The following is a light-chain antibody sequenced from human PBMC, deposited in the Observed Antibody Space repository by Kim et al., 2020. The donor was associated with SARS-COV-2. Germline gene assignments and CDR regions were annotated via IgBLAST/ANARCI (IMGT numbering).Light chain of an antibody. V-gene: IGKV3-15*01. CDR3: QQYEDWVLT. CDR1: QNINRN. J-gene: IGKJ4*01. Sequence: PGERATLSCRASQNINRNLAWFQQKPGQAPRLLIFEISTRATGIPARFSGSGSATDFTLTISGLQSEDFAVYYCQQYEDWVLTFGGGTKVDIK. CDR2: EIS.